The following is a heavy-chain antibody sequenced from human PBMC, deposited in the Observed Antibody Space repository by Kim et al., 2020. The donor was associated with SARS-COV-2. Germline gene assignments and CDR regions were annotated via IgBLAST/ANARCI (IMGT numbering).Heavy chain of an antibody. J-gene: IGHJ5*02. CDR1: GYTFTTFG. CDR3: ARGHGEYRSDSFAP. V-gene: IGHV1-18*01. Sequence: ASVTVPCRASGYTFTTFGISWVRQAPGQGLEWMGWISPDTGDTNYAQKFQGRVTMTTDTSTSTAYMELTSLRSDETAVYYCARGHGEYRSDSFAPWGQGTLVTVTS. D-gene: IGHD5-12*01. CDR2: ISPDTGDT.